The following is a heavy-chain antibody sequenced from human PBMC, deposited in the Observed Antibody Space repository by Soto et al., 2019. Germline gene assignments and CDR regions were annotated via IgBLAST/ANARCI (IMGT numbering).Heavy chain of an antibody. CDR3: ARDLSSSSWYPLLGDAFDI. Sequence: SVKVSCKASGGTFSSYAISWVRQAPGQGLEWMGGIIPIFGTANYAQKFQGRVTITADESTSTAYMELSSLRSEDTAVYYCARDLSSSSWYPLLGDAFDIWGQGTMVTVSS. CDR1: GGTFSSYA. V-gene: IGHV1-69*13. J-gene: IGHJ3*02. CDR2: IIPIFGTA. D-gene: IGHD6-13*01.